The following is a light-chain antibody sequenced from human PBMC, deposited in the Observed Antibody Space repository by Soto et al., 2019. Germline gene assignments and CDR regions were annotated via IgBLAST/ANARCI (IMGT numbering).Light chain of an antibody. Sequence: EIVMTQSPATLSVSPGERATLSCRASQSISSNLAWYQQKPGQAPSLLLYGASTRATGIPARFSGSGSGTDFTLTIISLQSEDFAVYYCYQYNNWSPGTFGQGTKLEIK. V-gene: IGKV3-15*01. J-gene: IGKJ2*02. CDR3: YQYNNWSPGT. CDR1: QSISSN. CDR2: GAS.